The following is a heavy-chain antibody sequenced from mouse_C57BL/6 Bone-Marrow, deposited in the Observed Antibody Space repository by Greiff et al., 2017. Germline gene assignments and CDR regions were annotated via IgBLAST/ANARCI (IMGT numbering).Heavy chain of an antibody. J-gene: IGHJ2*01. V-gene: IGHV1-22*01. Sequence: EVQLQQSGPELVKPGASVKMSCKASGYTFTDYNMHWVKQSHGKSLEWIGYINPNNGGTSYNQKFKGKATLTVNKSSSTAYMELRSLTSEDSAVYYCARARVIYYGNSYYFDYWGQGTTRTVSS. CDR2: INPNNGGT. CDR3: ARARVIYYGNSYYFDY. D-gene: IGHD2-1*01. CDR1: GYTFTDYN.